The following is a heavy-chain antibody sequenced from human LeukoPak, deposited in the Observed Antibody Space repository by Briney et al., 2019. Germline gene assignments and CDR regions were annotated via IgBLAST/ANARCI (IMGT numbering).Heavy chain of an antibody. Sequence: ASVKVSCKASGGTFSSYAISWVRQAPGQGLEWMGGIIPIFGTANYAQKFQGRVTITADKSTSTAYMELSSLRSEDTAVYYCARSTVTTPLWFDPWGQGTLVTVSS. J-gene: IGHJ5*02. CDR1: GGTFSSYA. D-gene: IGHD4-17*01. CDR2: IIPIFGTA. CDR3: ARSTVTTPLWFDP. V-gene: IGHV1-69*06.